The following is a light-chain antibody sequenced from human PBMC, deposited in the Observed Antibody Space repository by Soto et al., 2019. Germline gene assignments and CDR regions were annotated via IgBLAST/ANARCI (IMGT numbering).Light chain of an antibody. CDR2: DNN. J-gene: IGLJ2*01. V-gene: IGLV1-51*01. CDR3: GTWDSSLSAVV. Sequence: QSVLTQPPSVSAAPGQQVTISCSGSSSNIGNNYVSWYQQLPGTAPKLLIYDNNKRPSGIPDRFSGSKSGTSATLDITGLQTGDEADYYCGTWDSSLSAVVFGGGTKLTVL. CDR1: SSNIGNNY.